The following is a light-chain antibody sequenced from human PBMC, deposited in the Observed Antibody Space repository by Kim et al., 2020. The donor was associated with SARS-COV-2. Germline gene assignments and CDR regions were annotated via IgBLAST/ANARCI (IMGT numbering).Light chain of an antibody. CDR3: CSYEGTVV. J-gene: IGLJ2*01. CDR2: EVN. Sequence: ASVSGSPGQSITSPCTGASSDFVSWYQHHPGEAPKLIIFEVNKRPSQISNRFSGSKSGNTASLTIAGLQAEDEANYYCCSYEGTVVFGGGTQLTVL. CDR1: SSDFV. V-gene: IGLV2-23*02.